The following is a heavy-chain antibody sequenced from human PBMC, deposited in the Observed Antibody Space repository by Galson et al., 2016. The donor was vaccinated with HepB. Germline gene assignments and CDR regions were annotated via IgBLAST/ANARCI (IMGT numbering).Heavy chain of an antibody. CDR2: INPKSGGT. V-gene: IGHV1-2*02. Sequence: SVKVSCKASGYTFAAYYIHWVRLAPGQGLEWLGWINPKSGGTSYAQKFQGRVTMTRDTSITTAYMELNRLRSDDTAVYYCARRIVATIPSYYYYVMDVWGQGTTVTVSS. D-gene: IGHD5-12*01. J-gene: IGHJ6*02. CDR3: ARRIVATIPSYYYYVMDV. CDR1: GYTFAAYY.